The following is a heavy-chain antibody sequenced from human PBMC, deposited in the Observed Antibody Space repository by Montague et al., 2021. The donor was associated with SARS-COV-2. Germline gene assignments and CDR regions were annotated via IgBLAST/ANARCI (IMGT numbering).Heavy chain of an antibody. CDR1: GFTFDNYA. CDR3: ARAAEDIVVVPAAMGSQYYYYGMDV. CDR2: ISWNGGSI. Sequence: SLRLSCAASGFTFDNYAMHWARQAPGKGLEWVSGISWNGGSIGYADSVXGRFTISRDNAKNSLYLQMNSLRAEDTALYYCARAAEDIVVVPAAMGSQYYYYGMDVWGQGTTVTVSS. D-gene: IGHD2-2*01. J-gene: IGHJ6*02. V-gene: IGHV3-9*01.